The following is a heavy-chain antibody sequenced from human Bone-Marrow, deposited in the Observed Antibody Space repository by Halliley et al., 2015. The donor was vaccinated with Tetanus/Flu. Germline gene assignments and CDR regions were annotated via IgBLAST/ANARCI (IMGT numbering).Heavy chain of an antibody. CDR1: GASVSGFF. V-gene: IGHV4-4*08. CDR2: VSHSGTS. J-gene: IGHJ5*02. CDR3: ASERGNDDFSIWFDP. D-gene: IGHD4-4*01. Sequence: TLSLTCIVSGASVSGFFWSWIRQPPGKGLQYIGYVSHSGTSTVNPSLKSRVTISLDTSKNSVSLNLTSVTAADTAVYYCASERGNDDFSIWFDPWGQGTLVTVSS.